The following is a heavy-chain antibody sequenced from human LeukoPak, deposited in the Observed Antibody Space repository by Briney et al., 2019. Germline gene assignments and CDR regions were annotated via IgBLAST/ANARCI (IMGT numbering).Heavy chain of an antibody. CDR2: MNPNSGNT. CDR1: GYTFTSYD. V-gene: IGHV1-8*01. J-gene: IGHJ6*02. CDR3: ARGPYSSSWGSYYYYGMDV. D-gene: IGHD6-13*01. Sequence: ASVKVSCKASGYTFTSYDINWVRRATGQGLEWMGWMNPNSGNTGYAQKFQGRVTMTRNTSISTAYMELSSLRSEDTAVYYCARGPYSSSWGSYYYYGMDVWGQGTTVTVSS.